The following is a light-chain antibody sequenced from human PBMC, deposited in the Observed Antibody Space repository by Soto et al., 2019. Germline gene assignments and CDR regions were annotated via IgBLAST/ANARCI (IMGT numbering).Light chain of an antibody. V-gene: IGLV2-8*01. CDR3: SSYAGNNNLV. Sequence: QSALTQPPSASGSPGQSVTISCAGTSSDVGGYNYVSWYQQHPGKAPQLMIYEVTKRPSVVPARFSGSKSGNTASLTVSGLQADDEADYYCSSYAGNNNLVFGGGTKLTVL. CDR1: SSDVGGYNY. J-gene: IGLJ2*01. CDR2: EVT.